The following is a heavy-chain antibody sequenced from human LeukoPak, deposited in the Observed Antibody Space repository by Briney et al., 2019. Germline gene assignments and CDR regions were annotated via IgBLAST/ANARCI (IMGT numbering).Heavy chain of an antibody. Sequence: PSETLSLTCTVSGYSISSGYYWGWIRQPPGKGLEWIGSIYDSGSTYYNPSLKSRVTISVATSKNQFSLKLSSVTAADTAVYYCARDKRPSIGDEYLSGSYYYYYMDVWGKGTTVTVSS. CDR3: ARDKRPSIGDEYLSGSYYYYYMDV. CDR2: IYDSGST. V-gene: IGHV4-38-2*02. D-gene: IGHD2/OR15-2a*01. CDR1: GYSISSGYY. J-gene: IGHJ6*03.